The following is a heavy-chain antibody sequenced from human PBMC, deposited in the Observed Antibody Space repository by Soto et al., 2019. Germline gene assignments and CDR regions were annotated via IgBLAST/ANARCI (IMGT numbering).Heavy chain of an antibody. D-gene: IGHD2-15*01. CDR1: GGSISSGNYY. Sequence: QVQLQESGPGLVKPSQTLSLTCTVSGGSISSGNYYWSWIRQPPGKGLEWIGFISYSGSTYYSTSLKSRVTISVDTSKCQFSLTLSFVTAADTSVYYCATMGTPATGLYFFDYWGQGSLVTVSS. CDR2: ISYSGST. CDR3: ATMGTPATGLYFFDY. J-gene: IGHJ4*02. V-gene: IGHV4-30-4*01.